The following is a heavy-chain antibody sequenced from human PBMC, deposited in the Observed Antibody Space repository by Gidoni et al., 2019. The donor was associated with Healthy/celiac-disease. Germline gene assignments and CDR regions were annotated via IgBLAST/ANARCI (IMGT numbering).Heavy chain of an antibody. Sequence: EVQLVESGGGVVQPGGSLRLSCAASGFTFEDYVMHWVRQAPGKGLEWVALISGDGDSTYYADSVKGRFTISRDNSKNSLYVQMNSLKTEDTALYYCTKDKHPSMRLWYLFDYWGQGTLVTVSS. CDR3: TKDKHPSMRLWYLFDY. D-gene: IGHD2-15*01. CDR2: ISGDGDST. CDR1: GFTFEDYV. V-gene: IGHV3-43*02. J-gene: IGHJ4*02.